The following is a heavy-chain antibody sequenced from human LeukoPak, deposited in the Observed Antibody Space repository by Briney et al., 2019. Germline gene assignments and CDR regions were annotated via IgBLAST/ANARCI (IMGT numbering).Heavy chain of an antibody. CDR2: ISSSSSYI. V-gene: IGHV3-21*04. Sequence: GGSLRLSCAASGFTFSSYSMNWVRQAPGKGLEWVSSISSSSSYIYYADSVKGRFTISRDNAKNSLYLQMNSLRAEDTAVYYCARFYYGSGSYSLVYYGMDVWGQGTTVTVSS. D-gene: IGHD3-10*01. CDR3: ARFYYGSGSYSLVYYGMDV. J-gene: IGHJ6*02. CDR1: GFTFSSYS.